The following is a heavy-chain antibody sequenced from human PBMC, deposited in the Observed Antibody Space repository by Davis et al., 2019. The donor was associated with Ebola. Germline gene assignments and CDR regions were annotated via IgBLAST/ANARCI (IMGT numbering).Heavy chain of an antibody. V-gene: IGHV1-69*06. J-gene: IGHJ6*02. CDR1: GGTFSNYG. CDR3: ARGRTIFGVVIIDPRYYYYGMDV. CDR2: IIPIFDTP. Sequence: SVKVSCKASGGTFSNYGIGWVRQAPGQGLEWMGGIIPIFDTPNYAHNFQGRLTISADKSTSTAYMELSSLRSEDTAVYYCARGRTIFGVVIIDPRYYYYGMDVWGQGTTVTVSS. D-gene: IGHD3-3*01.